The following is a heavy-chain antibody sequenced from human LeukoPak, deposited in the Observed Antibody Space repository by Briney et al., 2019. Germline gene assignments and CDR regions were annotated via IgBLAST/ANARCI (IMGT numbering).Heavy chain of an antibody. CDR1: GGSISSSSYY. J-gene: IGHJ6*03. D-gene: IGHD6-13*01. V-gene: IGHV4-39*07. CDR2: IYHSGST. Sequence: PSETLSLTCTVSGGSISSSSYYWGWIRQPPGKGLEWIGSIYHSGSTYYNPSLKSRVTISVDTSKNQFSLKLSSVTAADTAVYYCARASGSSSWSPYYYYYYYMDVWGKGTTVTVSS. CDR3: ARASGSSSWSPYYYYYYYMDV.